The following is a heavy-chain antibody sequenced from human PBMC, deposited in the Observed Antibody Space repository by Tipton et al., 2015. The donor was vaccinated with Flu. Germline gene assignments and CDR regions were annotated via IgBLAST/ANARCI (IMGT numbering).Heavy chain of an antibody. CDR2: IYYSGNT. V-gene: IGHV4-59*01. J-gene: IGHJ3*02. D-gene: IGHD3-10*01. CDR3: SSYYIRAFDI. Sequence: TLSLTCTVPGASSNNYYWSWIRQPPGKGLEWIGYIYYSGNTNYNPTLKSRVTMSLDASKSHFSLKLSSVTAADTAMYYCSSYYIRAFDIWGQGTMVTVSS. CDR1: GASSNNYY.